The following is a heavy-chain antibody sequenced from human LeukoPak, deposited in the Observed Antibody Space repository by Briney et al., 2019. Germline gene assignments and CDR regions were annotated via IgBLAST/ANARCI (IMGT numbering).Heavy chain of an antibody. CDR1: GYTFTSYD. J-gene: IGHJ5*02. Sequence: GASVKVSCKASGYTFTSYDINWVRQATGQGLEWMGWMNPNSGNTGYAQKFQGRVTMTRNTSIRTAYMELSSLRSEDTAVYYCASGVTYDFWSGYYTGIRWFDPWGQGTLVTVSS. CDR3: ASGVTYDFWSGYYTGIRWFDP. D-gene: IGHD3-3*01. V-gene: IGHV1-8*01. CDR2: MNPNSGNT.